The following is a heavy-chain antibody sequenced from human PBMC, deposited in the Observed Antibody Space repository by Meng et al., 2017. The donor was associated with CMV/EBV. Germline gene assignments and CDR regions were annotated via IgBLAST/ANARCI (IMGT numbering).Heavy chain of an antibody. V-gene: IGHV4-39*01. D-gene: IGHD6-6*01. Sequence: ESLKISCTVSGGSISSSSYYWGWIRQPPGKGLEWIGSIYYSGSTYYNPSLKSRVTISVDTSKNQFSLKLSSVTAADTAVYYCARGLAARRFDPWGQGTLVTVSS. CDR3: ARGLAARRFDP. CDR1: GGSISSSSYY. J-gene: IGHJ5*02. CDR2: IYYSGST.